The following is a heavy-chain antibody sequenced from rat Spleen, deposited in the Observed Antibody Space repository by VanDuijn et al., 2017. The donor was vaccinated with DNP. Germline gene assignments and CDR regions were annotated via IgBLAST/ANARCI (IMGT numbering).Heavy chain of an antibody. J-gene: IGHJ2*01. CDR1: GFTFSDYY. V-gene: IGHV5-29*01. Sequence: EVQLVGSDGGLVQPGRSLKVSCAASGFTFSDYYMAWVRQAPTKGLEWVATISDDGGSTYYRDSVKGRFTISRDNAKSTLYLQMNSLRSEDTATYYCTRHDELLDYWGQGVMVTVSS. CDR3: TRHDELLDY. D-gene: IGHD5-1*01. CDR2: ISDDGGST.